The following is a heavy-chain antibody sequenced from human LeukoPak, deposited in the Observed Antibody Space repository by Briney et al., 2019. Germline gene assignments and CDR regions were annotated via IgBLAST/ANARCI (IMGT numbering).Heavy chain of an antibody. CDR2: ISPYDGNT. D-gene: IGHD5-18*01. CDR1: GYIFTTYG. Sequence: GASVKVSCKASGYIFTTYGFSWVRQAPGQGLEWMGWISPYDGNTKYAQKFQGRVTLTTDTSTSTASMELRSLRSDDTAVYYCARSVDTAMIFDHWGQGTLVTVSS. J-gene: IGHJ4*02. CDR3: ARSVDTAMIFDH. V-gene: IGHV1-18*01.